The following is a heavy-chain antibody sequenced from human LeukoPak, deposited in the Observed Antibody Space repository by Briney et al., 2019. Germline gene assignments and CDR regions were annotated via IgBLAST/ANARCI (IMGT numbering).Heavy chain of an antibody. J-gene: IGHJ3*02. V-gene: IGHV4-30-4*01. Sequence: SETPSLTCTVSGGSISSGDYYWSWIRQPPGKGLEWIGYIYYSGSTYYNPSLKSRVTISVDTSKNQFSLKLSSVTAADTAVYYCARVRFSMGDAFDIWGQGTMVTVSS. CDR1: GGSISSGDYY. CDR2: IYYSGST. CDR3: ARVRFSMGDAFDI. D-gene: IGHD3-10*01.